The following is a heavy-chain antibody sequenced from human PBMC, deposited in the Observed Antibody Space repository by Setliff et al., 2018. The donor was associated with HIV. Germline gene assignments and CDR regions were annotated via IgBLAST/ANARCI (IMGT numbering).Heavy chain of an antibody. CDR3: AREHCSGGSCNGFDI. J-gene: IGHJ3*02. D-gene: IGHD2-15*01. CDR2: IYTSGST. Sequence: SETLSLTCTVSGGSISSYYWSWIRQPPGKGLEWIGYIYTSGSTNYNPSLKSRVTISVDTSKNQFSLKLSSVTAADTAMYYCAREHCSGGSCNGFDIWGQGTMVTVSS. CDR1: GGSISSYY. V-gene: IGHV4-4*09.